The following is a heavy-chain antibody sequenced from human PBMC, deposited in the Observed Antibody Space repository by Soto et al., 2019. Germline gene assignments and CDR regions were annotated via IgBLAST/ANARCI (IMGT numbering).Heavy chain of an antibody. D-gene: IGHD3-3*01. Sequence: PVGSLRLSCAASGLTFSSYGMHWVRQAPGKGLEWVAVVSSDGSNEYYADSVKGRFTISRDNSKNTLYLQMNSLRAEDTAVYYCAKDPIRFLEWFPSYYYYGMDVWGQGTTVTVSS. J-gene: IGHJ6*02. V-gene: IGHV3-30*18. CDR1: GLTFSSYG. CDR3: AKDPIRFLEWFPSYYYYGMDV. CDR2: VSSDGSNE.